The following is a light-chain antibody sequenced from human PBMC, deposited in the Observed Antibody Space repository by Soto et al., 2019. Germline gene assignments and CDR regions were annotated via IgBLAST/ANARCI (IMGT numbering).Light chain of an antibody. CDR3: NSYTSSSARV. V-gene: IGLV2-14*01. Sequence: SALTQPASVSGSPGQSITISCTGTSSDVGGYNFVSWYQQHPGKAPKLMIYEVSNRPSGVSNRFSGSKSGNTASLTISGRQAEDGADYYCNSYTSSSARVFGGGTKLTVL. J-gene: IGLJ3*02. CDR1: SSDVGGYNF. CDR2: EVS.